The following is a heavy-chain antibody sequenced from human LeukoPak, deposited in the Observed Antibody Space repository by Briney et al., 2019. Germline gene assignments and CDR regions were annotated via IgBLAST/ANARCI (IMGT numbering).Heavy chain of an antibody. V-gene: IGHV1-69*04. CDR1: GGTFSSYA. D-gene: IGHD1-26*01. J-gene: IGHJ4*02. Sequence: ASVKVSCKASGGTFSSYAISWVRQAPGQGLEWMGRIIPILGIANYAQKFQGRVTITADKSTSTAYMELSSLRSEDTAVYYCAREGRGLADFDYWGQGTLVTVSS. CDR2: IIPILGIA. CDR3: AREGRGLADFDY.